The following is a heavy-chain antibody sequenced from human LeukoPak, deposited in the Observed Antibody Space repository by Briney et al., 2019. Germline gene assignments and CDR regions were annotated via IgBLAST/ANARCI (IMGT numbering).Heavy chain of an antibody. CDR2: IRSDGYHT. CDR3: AKPSGSGVDY. CDR1: GFIFDTHD. Sequence: GGSLRLSCAASGFIFDTHDMHWVRQAPGKGLEWVAFIRSDGYHTYYADSVKGRFTITRDNSKNTLYLQMNSLRLEDMAVYYCAKPSGSGVDYWGRGTRVTVSS. J-gene: IGHJ4*02. V-gene: IGHV3-30*02. D-gene: IGHD1-26*01.